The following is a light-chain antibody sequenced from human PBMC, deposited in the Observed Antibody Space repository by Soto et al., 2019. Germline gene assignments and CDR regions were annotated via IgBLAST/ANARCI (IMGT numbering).Light chain of an antibody. Sequence: DIVMTQSPDSLAVSLGERATINCKSSQSVLSNSNNKNSIAWYQQKPGQAPRLLIYGASTRATGIPARFSGSGSGTEFTLTISSLQSEDFAVYYCQQYNNWPITFGQGTRLEVK. V-gene: IGKV4-1*01. J-gene: IGKJ5*01. CDR3: QQYNNWPIT. CDR1: QSVLSNSNNKNS. CDR2: GAS.